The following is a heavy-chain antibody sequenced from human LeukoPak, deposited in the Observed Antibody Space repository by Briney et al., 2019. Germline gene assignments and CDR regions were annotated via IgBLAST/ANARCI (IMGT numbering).Heavy chain of an antibody. CDR2: ISAYNGNT. Sequence: ASVKVSCTASGYTFTSYGISWVRQAPGQGLEWMGWISAYNGNTNYAQKLQGRVTMTTDTSTSTAYMELRSLRSDDTAVYYCARVYYYDSSGLPRVDAFDIWGQGTMVTVSS. V-gene: IGHV1-18*01. J-gene: IGHJ3*02. CDR3: ARVYYYDSSGLPRVDAFDI. CDR1: GYTFTSYG. D-gene: IGHD3-22*01.